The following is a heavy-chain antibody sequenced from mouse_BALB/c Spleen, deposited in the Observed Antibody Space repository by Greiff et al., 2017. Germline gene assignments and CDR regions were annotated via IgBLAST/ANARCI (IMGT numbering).Heavy chain of an antibody. J-gene: IGHJ4*01. Sequence: EVKLVESGGGLVQPGGSRKLSCAASGFTFSSFGMHWVRQAPEKGLEWVAYISSGSSTIYYADTVKGRFTISRDNPKNTLFLQMTSLRSEDTAMYYCARSGGNLYYYAMDYWGQGTSVTVSS. CDR2: ISSGSSTI. V-gene: IGHV5-17*02. CDR3: ARSGGNLYYYAMDY. D-gene: IGHD2-1*01. CDR1: GFTFSSFG.